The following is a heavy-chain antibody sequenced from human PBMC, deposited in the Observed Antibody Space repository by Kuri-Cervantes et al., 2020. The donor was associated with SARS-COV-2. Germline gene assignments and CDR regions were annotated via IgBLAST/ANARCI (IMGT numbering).Heavy chain of an antibody. CDR1: GGSISSGYY. J-gene: IGHJ4*02. CDR2: IYHSGST. CDR3: ARQGGIVVVPAAL. Sequence: SETLSLTCTVSGGSISSGYYWGWIRQPPGKGLEWIGSIYHSGSTYYNPSLKSRVTISVGTSKNQFSLKLSSVTAADTAVYYCARQGGIVVVPAALWGQGTLVTVSS. V-gene: IGHV4-38-2*02. D-gene: IGHD2-2*01.